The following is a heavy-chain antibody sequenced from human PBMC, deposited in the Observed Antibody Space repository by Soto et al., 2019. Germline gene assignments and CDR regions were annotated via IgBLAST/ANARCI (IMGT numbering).Heavy chain of an antibody. Sequence: QVQLQESGPGLVKPSETLSLTCTVSGGSISSYYWSWIRQPPGKGLEWIGFIFYSGSTSYNPSLKSRFTISIDTSENQFSLKLNSVTAADTAVYYCASMIGDPVLSFDSWGQGTLVAVSS. CDR1: GGSISSYY. CDR2: IFYSGST. J-gene: IGHJ5*01. D-gene: IGHD3-10*02. CDR3: ASMIGDPVLSFDS. V-gene: IGHV4-59*01.